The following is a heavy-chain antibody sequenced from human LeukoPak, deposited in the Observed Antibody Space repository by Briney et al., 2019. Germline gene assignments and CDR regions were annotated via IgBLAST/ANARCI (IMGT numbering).Heavy chain of an antibody. CDR2: ICSSIDYI. J-gene: IGHJ6*03. CDR1: GFSFISYR. Sequence: GGSLRLSCAASGFSFISYRMNWVRQAPGAGREWVSSICSSIDYIYYADSVKGRNTITRDNAKNSLYLQMNRLRAEDTAVYFCAREAQGNGLPGLSRYYYMDVWGKEATVTVSS. CDR3: AREAQGNGLPGLSRYYYMDV. D-gene: IGHD2-8*01. V-gene: IGHV3-21*01.